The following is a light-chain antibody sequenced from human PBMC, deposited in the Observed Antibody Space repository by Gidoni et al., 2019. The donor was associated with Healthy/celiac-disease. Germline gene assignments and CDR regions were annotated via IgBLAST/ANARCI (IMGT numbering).Light chain of an antibody. J-gene: IGLJ2*01. CDR1: TGAVTSGYY. V-gene: IGLV7-43*01. CDR3: LLYYGGARV. Sequence: QTVVTQEPSLTVSPGGTVTRTCASSTGAVTSGYYPNWFQLKPGQAHRALIYSTRYTPSWTPARFSGSLLGGKAALTLSGVQPEAEAEYYCLLYYGGARVFGGWTKLTVL. CDR2: STR.